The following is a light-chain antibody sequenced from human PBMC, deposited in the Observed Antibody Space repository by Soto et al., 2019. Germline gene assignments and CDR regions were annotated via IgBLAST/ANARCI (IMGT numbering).Light chain of an antibody. CDR2: AAS. Sequence: DIPMTQSPSSLSASVGDRITITCRASQSITAYLNWYQQKPGKAPKLLIYAASSLQSGVPSRFSGSGSGTDFTLTISSLQPEDFATYYCQQSYSTPYTFGHGTKLEI. CDR1: QSITAY. J-gene: IGKJ2*01. V-gene: IGKV1-39*01. CDR3: QQSYSTPYT.